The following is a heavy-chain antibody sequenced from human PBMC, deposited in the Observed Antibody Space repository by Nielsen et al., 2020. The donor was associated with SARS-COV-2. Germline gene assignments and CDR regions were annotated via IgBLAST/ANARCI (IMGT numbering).Heavy chain of an antibody. J-gene: IGHJ4*02. V-gene: IGHV4-34*01. Sequence: SETLSLTCAVYGGSFSGYYWSWIRQPPGKGLEWIGEINHSGSTNYNPSLKSRVTISVDTSKNQFSLKLSSVTAADTAVYYCARGGGSVYWGQGTLVTVSS. CDR3: ARGGGSVY. D-gene: IGHD2-15*01. CDR2: INHSGST. CDR1: GGSFSGYY.